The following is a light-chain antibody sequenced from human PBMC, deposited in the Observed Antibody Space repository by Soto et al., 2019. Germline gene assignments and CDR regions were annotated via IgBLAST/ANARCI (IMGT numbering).Light chain of an antibody. Sequence: EIVLTQSPGTLSLSPGERATLSCRASQSVRSSYLAWYQQKPGQAPRLLIYGASIRATGVPDRFSGSGSGTDFTFPISRLESEDFAVYFCQQYGSSPLTFGGGTKVEIK. J-gene: IGKJ4*01. CDR2: GAS. CDR1: QSVRSSY. CDR3: QQYGSSPLT. V-gene: IGKV3-20*01.